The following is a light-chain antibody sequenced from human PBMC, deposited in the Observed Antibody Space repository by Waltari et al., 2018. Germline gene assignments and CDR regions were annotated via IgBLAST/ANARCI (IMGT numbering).Light chain of an antibody. CDR1: QTVYDY. V-gene: IGKV1-5*03. Sequence: IPMTQSPSTLSASVGDRVIITCRASQTVYDYLAWYQQKPGKAPQLLISKASTLEGGVPSRFSGSGYGTEFTLTIRSLQPDDLATYYCQQYQSYWMFGQGTKVEIK. CDR2: KAS. CDR3: QQYQSYWM. J-gene: IGKJ1*01.